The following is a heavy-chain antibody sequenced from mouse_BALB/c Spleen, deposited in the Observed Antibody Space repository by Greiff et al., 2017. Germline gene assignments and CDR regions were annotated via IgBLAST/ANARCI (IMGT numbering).Heavy chain of an antibody. J-gene: IGHJ4*01. CDR2: ISSGSSTI. CDR3: ARNYYRYGYAMDY. D-gene: IGHD2-14*01. Sequence: DVMLVESGGGLVQPGGSRKLSCAASGFTFSSFGMHWVRQAPEKGLEWVAYISSGSSTIYYADTVKGRFTISRDNPKNTLFLQMTSLRSEDTAMYYCARNYYRYGYAMDYWGPGTSVTVSS. V-gene: IGHV5-17*02. CDR1: GFTFSSFG.